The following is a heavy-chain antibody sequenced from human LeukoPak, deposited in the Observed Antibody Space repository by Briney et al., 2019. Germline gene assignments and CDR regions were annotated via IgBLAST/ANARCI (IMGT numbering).Heavy chain of an antibody. CDR1: GGSISSYY. D-gene: IGHD1-14*01. Sequence: SETLSLTCTVSGGSISSYYWSWIRQPPGKGLEWIGYIYTSGSTNYNPSLKSRVTISVDTSKNQFSLKLSSVTAADTAVYYCARRKFLRSPLDYWGQGTLVTVSP. CDR2: IYTSGST. CDR3: ARRKFLRSPLDY. V-gene: IGHV4-4*09. J-gene: IGHJ4*02.